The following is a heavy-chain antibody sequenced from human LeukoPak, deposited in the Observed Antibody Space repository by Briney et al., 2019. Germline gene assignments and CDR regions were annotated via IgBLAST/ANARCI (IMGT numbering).Heavy chain of an antibody. J-gene: IGHJ4*02. Sequence: GGSLRLSCAASGFTFTTYTMTWVRQAPGKGLEWVANIKEDGGERNYVDSVEGRFAISRDNAKNPIYLQMNSLRVEDTAVYYCAREYWGVDYWGQGTLVTVSS. CDR2: IKEDGGER. D-gene: IGHD2-8*02. CDR1: GFTFTTYT. V-gene: IGHV3-7*01. CDR3: AREYWGVDY.